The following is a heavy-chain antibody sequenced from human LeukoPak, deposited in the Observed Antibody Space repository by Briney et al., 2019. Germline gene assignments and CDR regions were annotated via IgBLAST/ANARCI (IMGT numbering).Heavy chain of an antibody. CDR1: GGSISSGGYS. Sequence: SETLSLTCAVSGGSISSGGYSWSWIRQPPGKGLEWIGYIYHSGSTYYNPSLKSRVTISVDRSKNQFSLKLSSVTAADTAVYYCARFSQWELYYFYYWGQGTLVTVSS. V-gene: IGHV4-30-2*01. J-gene: IGHJ4*02. CDR2: IYHSGST. D-gene: IGHD1-26*01. CDR3: ARFSQWELYYFYY.